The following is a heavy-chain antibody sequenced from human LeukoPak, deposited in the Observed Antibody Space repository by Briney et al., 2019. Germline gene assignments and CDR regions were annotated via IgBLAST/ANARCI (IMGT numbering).Heavy chain of an antibody. CDR2: IWYDGSTK. CDR1: GFTFSSFG. V-gene: IGHV3-33*01. J-gene: IGHJ3*02. D-gene: IGHD3-22*01. Sequence: EGSLRLSCAASGFTFSSFGMHWVRQSPGKGLGWVAVIWYDGSTKVYADSVKGRFTISRDNAKNSLYLQMNSLRAEDTAVYYCARDHSPDSSGYDAFDIWGQGTMVTVSS. CDR3: ARDHSPDSSGYDAFDI.